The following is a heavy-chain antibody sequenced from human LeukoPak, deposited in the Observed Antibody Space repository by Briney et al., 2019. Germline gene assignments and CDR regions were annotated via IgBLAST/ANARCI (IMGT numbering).Heavy chain of an antibody. CDR3: AKAILGYCSGGSCYVDY. D-gene: IGHD2-15*01. CDR2: INIDGSSI. Sequence: GGSLRLSCAAPRFIFNTYWMHWVRQAPGKGLVWVSRINIDGSSISYADSVKGRFTISRDNAKNTLYLQMNSLRAEDTAVCYCAKAILGYCSGGSCYVDYWGQGTLVTVSS. CDR1: RFIFNTYW. V-gene: IGHV3-74*01. J-gene: IGHJ4*02.